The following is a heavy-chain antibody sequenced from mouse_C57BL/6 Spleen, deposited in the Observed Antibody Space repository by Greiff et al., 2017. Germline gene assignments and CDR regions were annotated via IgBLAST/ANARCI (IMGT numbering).Heavy chain of an antibody. Sequence: QVQLQQSGPELVKPGASVKISCTASGYAFSSSWMNWVKQRPAKGLEWIGRIYPGDGDTNYNGKFKGKATLTADKSSSTAYMQLSSLTSEDSAVYFCARSGTFDYWGQGTTLTVSS. CDR2: IYPGDGDT. V-gene: IGHV1-82*01. CDR1: GYAFSSSW. D-gene: IGHD4-1*01. J-gene: IGHJ2*01. CDR3: ARSGTFDY.